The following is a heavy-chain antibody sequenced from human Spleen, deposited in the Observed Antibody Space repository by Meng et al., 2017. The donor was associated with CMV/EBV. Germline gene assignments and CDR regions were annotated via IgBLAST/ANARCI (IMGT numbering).Heavy chain of an antibody. V-gene: IGHV4-59*12. Sequence: GSLRLSRTVSGGSISSYYWSWIRQPPGKGLEWIAFIYYSGTTSYNTSLKSGVIISVDTSKNQFSLKLSSVTAADTAVYYCARGDNMVRGGIKSHKWFDPWGQGTRVTVSS. CDR3: ARGDNMVRGGIKSHKWFDP. D-gene: IGHD3-10*01. CDR1: GGSISSYY. CDR2: IYYSGTT. J-gene: IGHJ5*02.